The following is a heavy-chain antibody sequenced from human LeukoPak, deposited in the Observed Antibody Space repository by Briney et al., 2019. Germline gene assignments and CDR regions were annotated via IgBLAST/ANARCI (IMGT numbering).Heavy chain of an antibody. CDR1: GFPFSDYY. CDR3: ARGFDCSSTRCSCMDV. Sequence: PGGSLRLSCVTSGFPFSDYYMSWIRQAPGKGLGWVSYISGSGSDIYYADSVKGRFTISRDNAKNSLHLQMNSLRAEDTAVYYCARGFDCSSTRCSCMDVWGQGTTVTVSS. CDR2: ISGSGSDI. D-gene: IGHD2-2*01. V-gene: IGHV3-11*01. J-gene: IGHJ6*02.